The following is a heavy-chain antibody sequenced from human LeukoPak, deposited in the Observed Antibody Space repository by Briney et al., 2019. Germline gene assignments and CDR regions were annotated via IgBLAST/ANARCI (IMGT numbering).Heavy chain of an antibody. CDR3: AAVFLVSYDSSGYYCFDY. CDR2: TYYRSTWYN. V-gene: IGHV6-1*01. J-gene: IGHJ4*02. CDR1: GDSVSSNSVT. Sequence: SQTLSLTCAISGDSVSSNSVTWSWIRQSPSRGLEWLGRTYYRSTWYNDYAVSVRGRITVNPDTSKNQFSLHLNSVTPEDTAVYYCAAVFLVSYDSSGYYCFDYWGRGTLVTVSS. D-gene: IGHD3-22*01.